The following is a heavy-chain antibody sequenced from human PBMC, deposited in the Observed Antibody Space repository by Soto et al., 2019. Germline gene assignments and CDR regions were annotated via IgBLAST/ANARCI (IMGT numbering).Heavy chain of an antibody. CDR2: ISYDGSNK. J-gene: IGHJ6*02. CDR1: GFTFSSYA. CDR3: ARVSHYYDSSGYYEYYYYYYGMDV. V-gene: IGHV3-30-3*01. Sequence: QVQLVESGGGVVQPGRSLRLSCAASGFTFSSYAMHWVRQAPGKGLEWVAVISYDGSNKYYADSVKGRFTISRDNSKNTLYLQMNSLKAEDTAVYYYARVSHYYDSSGYYEYYYYYYGMDVWGQGTTVTVSS. D-gene: IGHD3-22*01.